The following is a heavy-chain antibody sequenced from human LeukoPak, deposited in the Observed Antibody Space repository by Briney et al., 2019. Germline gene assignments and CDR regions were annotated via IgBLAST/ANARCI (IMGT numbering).Heavy chain of an antibody. CDR2: ISGSGGST. V-gene: IGHV3-23*01. Sequence: TGGSLRLSCAASGLTFSSHAMSWVRQAPGKGLEWVSAISGSGGSTYYADSVKGRFTISRDNSKNTLYLQMNSLRAEDTAVYYCAKDRSGYPYYFDFWGQGTLVTVSS. CDR3: AKDRSGYPYYFDF. J-gene: IGHJ4*02. CDR1: GLTFSSHA. D-gene: IGHD3-22*01.